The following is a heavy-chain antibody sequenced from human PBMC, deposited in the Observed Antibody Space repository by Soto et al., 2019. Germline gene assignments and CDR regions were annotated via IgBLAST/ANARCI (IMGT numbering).Heavy chain of an antibody. CDR1: GASIRSTSYY. Sequence: QLRLQESGPGLVKPSETLSLTCSVSGASIRSTSYYWGWIRQPPGKGLEWIGSIYYSGSTHYSPSLKSRIIXSXXXSXXQFSLKLTSVTAADTAVYXXTXXXXXXXXXXXXDYWGQGTLVTASS. J-gene: IGHJ4*02. V-gene: IGHV4-39*01. CDR3: TXXXXXXXXXXXXDY. CDR2: IYYSGST.